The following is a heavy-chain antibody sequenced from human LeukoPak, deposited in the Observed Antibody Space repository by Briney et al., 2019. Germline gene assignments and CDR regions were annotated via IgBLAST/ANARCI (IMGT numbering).Heavy chain of an antibody. V-gene: IGHV3-7*04. D-gene: IGHD3-10*01. CDR1: GFTFSNYW. CDR3: ARDASGVGIDY. Sequence: GGSLRLSCAASGFTFSNYWMNWVRQAPGIGLEWVANIRQDGNDKYYVDSVKGRFTISRDNAKNSLYLQMNSLRAEDTAVYYCARDASGVGIDYWGQGALVTVSS. CDR2: IRQDGNDK. J-gene: IGHJ4*02.